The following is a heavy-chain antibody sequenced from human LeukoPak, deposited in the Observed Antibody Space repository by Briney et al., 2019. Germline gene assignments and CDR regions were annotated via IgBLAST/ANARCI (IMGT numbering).Heavy chain of an antibody. D-gene: IGHD3-9*01. J-gene: IGHJ4*02. V-gene: IGHV3-30*18. Sequence: GGSLRLSCAASGFTFSSYGMHWVRQAPGKGLEWVAVISYDGSNKYYADSAKGRFTISRDNSKNTLYLQMNSLGAEDTAVYYCAKDLRYFDWLLYGGFDYWGQGTLVTVSS. CDR1: GFTFSSYG. CDR2: ISYDGSNK. CDR3: AKDLRYFDWLLYGGFDY.